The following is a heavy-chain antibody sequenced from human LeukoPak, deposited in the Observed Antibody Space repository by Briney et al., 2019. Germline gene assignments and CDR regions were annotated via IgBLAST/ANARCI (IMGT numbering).Heavy chain of an antibody. CDR1: GGSISSGGYY. Sequence: SETLSLTCTVSGGSISSGGYYWSWIRQPPGKGLEWIGYIYHSGSTYYNPSLKSRVTISVDRSKNQFSLKLSSVTAADTAVYYCATSTYDFWSGYYNHDAFDIWGQGTMVTVSS. J-gene: IGHJ3*02. CDR3: ATSTYDFWSGYYNHDAFDI. CDR2: IYHSGST. D-gene: IGHD3-3*01. V-gene: IGHV4-30-2*01.